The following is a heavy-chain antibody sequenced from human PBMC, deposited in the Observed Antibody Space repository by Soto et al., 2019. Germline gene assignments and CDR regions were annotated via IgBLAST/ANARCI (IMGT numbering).Heavy chain of an antibody. CDR3: ARDRYSSSWFRPYNWFDP. CDR2: ISTSGSA. J-gene: IGHJ5*02. CDR1: GGSISNYY. Sequence: KASETLSLTCTVSGGSISNYYWSWIRQTPGKGLEWIGYISTSGSATYNPSLKSRVTFSLDTSKSLLFLRLTSVTAADTALYYRARDRYSSSWFRPYNWFDPWGQGALVTVSS. D-gene: IGHD6-13*01. V-gene: IGHV4-4*08.